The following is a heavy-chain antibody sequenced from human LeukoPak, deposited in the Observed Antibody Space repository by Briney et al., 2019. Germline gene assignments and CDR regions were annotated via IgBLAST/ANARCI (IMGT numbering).Heavy chain of an antibody. D-gene: IGHD5-18*01. CDR1: GFTFSSYW. CDR3: ARGLGYSYGNGDY. V-gene: IGHV3-7*01. Sequence: PGGSLRLSCAASGFTFSSYWMGWVRQAPGKGLEWVANIKQDGSEKYYVDSVKGRFTISRDNAKNSLFLQMSSLRAEDTAVYYCARGLGYSYGNGDYWGQGTLVTVPS. J-gene: IGHJ4*02. CDR2: IKQDGSEK.